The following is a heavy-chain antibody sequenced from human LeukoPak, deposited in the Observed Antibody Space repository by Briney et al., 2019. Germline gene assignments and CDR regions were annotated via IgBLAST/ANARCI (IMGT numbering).Heavy chain of an antibody. D-gene: IGHD6-6*01. CDR2: IYYSGST. V-gene: IGHV4-39*07. CDR3: ARGGQLVS. CDR1: GASISSNNYY. J-gene: IGHJ4*02. Sequence: SQTLSLTCTVSGASISSNNYYWGWLRQPPGKGLEWIGSIYYSGSTYYNPSLKSRVTISVDTSKNQFSLKMSPVTAADTAVYYCARGGQLVSWGQGTLVTVSS.